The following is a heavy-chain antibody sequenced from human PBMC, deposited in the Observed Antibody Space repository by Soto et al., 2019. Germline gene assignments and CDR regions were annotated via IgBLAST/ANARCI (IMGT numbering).Heavy chain of an antibody. CDR3: AKMVGATLVDY. V-gene: IGHV4-4*02. CDR2: IHHSGNP. Sequence: QVQLQESGPGLVKPSGTLSLTCTVSGASISSTSSGDWWSWVRQPPGKGLEWIGEIHHSGNPNYNPSLKSRVTMSVDKSKNKFSLRLSSVTAADTAVYYCAKMVGATLVDYWGQGNLVTVSS. J-gene: IGHJ4*02. D-gene: IGHD1-26*01. CDR1: GASISSTSSGDW.